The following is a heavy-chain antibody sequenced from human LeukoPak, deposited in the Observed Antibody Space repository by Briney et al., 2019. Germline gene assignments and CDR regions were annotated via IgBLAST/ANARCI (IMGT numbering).Heavy chain of an antibody. J-gene: IGHJ4*02. CDR1: GGSIRGYY. CDR2: IYSSGST. CDR3: ARGFRGDNFDY. D-gene: IGHD7-27*01. V-gene: IGHV4-59*08. Sequence: SETLSLTCNVSGGSIRGYYWSWIRQPPGKGLEWIGYIYSSGSTNYNPSLKSRVTMSVDTSKNQFSLKVNSVTAADTAVYFCARGFRGDNFDYWGQGTLVTVSS.